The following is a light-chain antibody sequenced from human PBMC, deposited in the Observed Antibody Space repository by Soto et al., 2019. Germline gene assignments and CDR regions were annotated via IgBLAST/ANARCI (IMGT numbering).Light chain of an antibody. Sequence: QSALTQPPSVSGSPGQSVTISCTGTSNDIGSYNLVSWYQQYPGKAPKLILYEVNKRPLGVSDRFSGSKSGNTASLTISGLQAEDEADYHCCSYAGSRWVFGGGTKVTVL. V-gene: IGLV2-23*02. CDR2: EVN. J-gene: IGLJ3*02. CDR1: SNDIGSYNL. CDR3: CSYAGSRWV.